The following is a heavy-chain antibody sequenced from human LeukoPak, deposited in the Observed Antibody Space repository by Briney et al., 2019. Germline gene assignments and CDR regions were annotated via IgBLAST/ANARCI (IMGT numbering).Heavy chain of an antibody. D-gene: IGHD1-26*01. CDR3: ARGRVGALDY. Sequence: GASVTVSCKASGYTFTSYDINWVRQATGQGLEWMGWMNPNSGNTGYAHKFQGRVTMTRNTSISTDSMELSRLRSEDTAVYYCARGRVGALDYWGEGTLVSVSS. CDR1: GYTFTSYD. CDR2: MNPNSGNT. V-gene: IGHV1-8*01. J-gene: IGHJ4*02.